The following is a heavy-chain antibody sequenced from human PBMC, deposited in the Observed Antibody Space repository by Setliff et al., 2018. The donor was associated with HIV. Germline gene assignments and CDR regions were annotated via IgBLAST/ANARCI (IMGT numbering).Heavy chain of an antibody. CDR3: TRVDYDFWSGYYTVPYYFHY. CDR2: IESKTDGGTT. V-gene: IGHV3-15*04. D-gene: IGHD3-3*01. CDR1: GFTFTKAW. J-gene: IGHJ4*02. Sequence: LRLSCVASGFTFTKAWMSWVRQAPGMGLEWVGRIESKTDGGTTDYAAPVKGRFTISRDDSKSIAYLQMNSLKTEDTAVYYCTRVDYDFWSGYYTVPYYFHYWGQGTLVTVSS.